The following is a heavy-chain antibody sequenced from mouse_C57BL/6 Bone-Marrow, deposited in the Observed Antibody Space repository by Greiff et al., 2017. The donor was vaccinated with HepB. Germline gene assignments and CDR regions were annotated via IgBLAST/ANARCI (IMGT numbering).Heavy chain of an antibody. J-gene: IGHJ3*01. CDR3: ARSTGTFAY. Sequence: QVQLQHSGPELVKPGASVKISCKASGYAFSSSWMNWVKQRPGKGLEWIGRIYPGDGDTNYNGKFKGKATLTADKSSSTAYMQLSSLTSEDSAVYFCARSTGTFAYWGQGTLVTVSA. D-gene: IGHD4-1*01. CDR1: GYAFSSSW. V-gene: IGHV1-82*01. CDR2: IYPGDGDT.